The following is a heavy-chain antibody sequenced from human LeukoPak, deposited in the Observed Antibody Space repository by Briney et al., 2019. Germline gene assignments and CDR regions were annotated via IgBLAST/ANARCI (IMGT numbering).Heavy chain of an antibody. Sequence: SVKVSCKASGATFSSSAFNWVRQAPGQGLEWMGGIIPIFDTTNYAQRFQGRVTITADESTSTAYMELNSLRSDDTAVYYCARGMRQQRNLVDYWGQGTLVTVSS. D-gene: IGHD6-13*01. J-gene: IGHJ4*02. CDR3: ARGMRQQRNLVDY. CDR1: GATFSSSA. CDR2: IIPIFDTT. V-gene: IGHV1-69*01.